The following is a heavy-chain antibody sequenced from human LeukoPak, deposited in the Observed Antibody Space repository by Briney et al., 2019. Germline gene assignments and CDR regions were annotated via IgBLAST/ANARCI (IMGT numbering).Heavy chain of an antibody. J-gene: IGHJ4*02. CDR3: AIPTGVLVPGPDS. V-gene: IGHV3-23*01. D-gene: IGHD6-19*01. CDR2: ISASGDAT. CDR1: GFTFSIHA. Sequence: PGGSLRLSCSASGFTFSIHAMSWVRQAPGKALEWVSAISASGDATYYPDSVKGRFTVSRDNSENTLSLQMNNLRGDDTAVYYCAIPTGVLVPGPDSWGQGTLVTVSS.